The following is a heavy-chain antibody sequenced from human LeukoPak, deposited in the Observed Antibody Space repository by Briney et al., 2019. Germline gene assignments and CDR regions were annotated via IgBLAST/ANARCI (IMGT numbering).Heavy chain of an antibody. CDR1: GYIFTGYY. CDR3: ARGVRITYYYGSGSYATFDY. CDR2: MNPNSGNT. D-gene: IGHD3-10*01. Sequence: ASVKVSCKASGYIFTGYYIHWVRQAPGQGLEWMGWMNPNSGNTGYAQKFQGRVTMTRNTSISTAYMELSSLRSEDTAVYYCARGVRITYYYGSGSYATFDYWGQGTLVTVSS. V-gene: IGHV1-8*02. J-gene: IGHJ4*02.